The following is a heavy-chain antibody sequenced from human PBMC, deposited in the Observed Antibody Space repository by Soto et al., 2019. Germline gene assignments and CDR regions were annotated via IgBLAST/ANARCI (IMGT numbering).Heavy chain of an antibody. CDR1: GGTFSSYA. J-gene: IGHJ6*02. V-gene: IGHV1-69*01. Sequence: QVQLVQSGAEVKKPGSSVKVSCKASGGTFSSYAISWVRQAPGQGLEWMGGIIPIFGTANYAQKFQGRVTITADESTSTAYMELSSLRAEDTAVYYCARGRYCGGECYFGRVGSYGMDVWGQGTTVTVSS. D-gene: IGHD2-21*01. CDR3: ARGRYCGGECYFGRVGSYGMDV. CDR2: IIPIFGTA.